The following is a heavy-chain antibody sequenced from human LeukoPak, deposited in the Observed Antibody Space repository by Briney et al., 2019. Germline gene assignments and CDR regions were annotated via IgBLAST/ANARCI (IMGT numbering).Heavy chain of an antibody. CDR2: IYSSGTT. D-gene: IGHD3-10*01. CDR1: GFTVSNNY. J-gene: IGHJ4*02. Sequence: GGSLRLSCAASGFTVSNNYMSWVRQVPGKGLEWVPIIYSSGTTYYADSVKGRFTISRDNSKNTLYLQMNSLRAEDTALYYCARDLLDSGSGSYYAFECWGQGTLVTVSS. V-gene: IGHV3-53*01. CDR3: ARDLLDSGSGSYYAFEC.